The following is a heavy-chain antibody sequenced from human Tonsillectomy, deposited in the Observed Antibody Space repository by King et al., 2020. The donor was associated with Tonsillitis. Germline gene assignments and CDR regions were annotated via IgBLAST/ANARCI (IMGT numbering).Heavy chain of an antibody. J-gene: IGHJ4*02. CDR3: AKDFLYYDILTGYYKGFDY. D-gene: IGHD3-9*01. V-gene: IGHV3-23*04. CDR1: GLTFSSYA. CDR2: ISGGGGRT. Sequence: VQLVESGGGLVQPGGSLRLSCAASGLTFSSYAMSWVRQAPGKGLEWVSAISGGGGRTYYTDAVKGRFTISRDNSKNTLYLQMNSLRAEDTAVYYCAKDFLYYDILTGYYKGFDYWGQGTLVTVSS.